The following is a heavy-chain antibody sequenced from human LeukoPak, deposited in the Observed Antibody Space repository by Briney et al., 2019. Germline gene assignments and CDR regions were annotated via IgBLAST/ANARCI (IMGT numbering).Heavy chain of an antibody. J-gene: IGHJ3*02. CDR1: GYTSPSDG. Sequence: ASVKVSCKASGYTSPSDGISWVRQAPGQGLEWKGWISTYNGNTNYAQKIQGRVTMTTDTSTNTAYMELRSLRSDDTAVYYCTRDSRRHDGFDIWGQGTMVTVSS. D-gene: IGHD1-1*01. CDR2: ISTYNGNT. V-gene: IGHV1-18*01. CDR3: TRDSRRHDGFDI.